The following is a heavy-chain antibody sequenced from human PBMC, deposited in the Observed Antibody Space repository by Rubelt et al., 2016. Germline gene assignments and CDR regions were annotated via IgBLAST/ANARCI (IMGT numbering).Heavy chain of an antibody. CDR2: INHSGST. Sequence: QVQLQQWGAGLLKPSETLSLTCAVYGGSFSGYYWSWIRQPPGKGLEWIGEINHSGSTNYNPSLKRRVTISVDTSKNQFSLKLSSGTAADTAVYYCAGGLFPGIAGLCCWGQGTLVTVSS. J-gene: IGHJ4*02. CDR3: AGGLFPGIAGLCC. CDR1: GGSFSGYY. D-gene: IGHD6-13*01. V-gene: IGHV4-34*01.